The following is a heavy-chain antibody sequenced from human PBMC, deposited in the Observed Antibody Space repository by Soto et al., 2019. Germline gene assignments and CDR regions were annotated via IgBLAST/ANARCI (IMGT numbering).Heavy chain of an antibody. CDR1: GATFSTTG. D-gene: IGHD2-21*02. CDR3: ARASPVICGGDPCYRLDSSFDS. V-gene: IGHV1-69*01. Sequence: QVQLVQSGAEVRKPGSSLRVSCTSSGATFSTTGISWVRQAPGQGLEWMGGIIPLFGTPKYARKFQGGVSITADESTNTVYMELNSLRPDDAAVYYCARASPVICGGDPCYRLDSSFDSWGQGSLVIVSS. CDR2: IIPLFGTP. J-gene: IGHJ5*01.